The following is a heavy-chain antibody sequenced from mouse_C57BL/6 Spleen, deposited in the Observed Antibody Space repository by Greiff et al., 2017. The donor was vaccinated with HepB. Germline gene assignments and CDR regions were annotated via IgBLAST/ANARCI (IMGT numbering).Heavy chain of an antibody. D-gene: IGHD1-1*01. Sequence: QVQLQQSGAELVMPGASVKLSCKASGYTFTSYRMHWVKQRPGQGLEWIGEIDPSDSYTNYNQKFKGKSTLTVDKSSSTAYMQLSSLTSEDSAVYYCARGTTVVADYWGQGTTLTVSS. J-gene: IGHJ2*01. CDR1: GYTFTSYR. CDR3: ARGTTVVADY. V-gene: IGHV1-69*01. CDR2: IDPSDSYT.